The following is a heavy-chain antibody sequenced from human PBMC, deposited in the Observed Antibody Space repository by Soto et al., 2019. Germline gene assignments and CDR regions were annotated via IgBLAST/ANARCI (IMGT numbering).Heavy chain of an antibody. V-gene: IGHV4-59*01. CDR3: ARDPRYYYDSSGPGYYFDY. J-gene: IGHJ4*02. CDR1: GGSISSYY. CDR2: IYYSGST. Sequence: SETLSLTCTVSGGSISSYYWSWIRQPPGKGLEWIGYIYYSGSTNYNPSLKSRVTISVDTSKNQFSLKLSSVTAADTAVYYCARDPRYYYDSSGPGYYFDYWGQGTLVTVSS. D-gene: IGHD3-22*01.